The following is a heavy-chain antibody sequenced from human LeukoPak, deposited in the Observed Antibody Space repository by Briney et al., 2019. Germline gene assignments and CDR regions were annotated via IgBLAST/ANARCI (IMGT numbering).Heavy chain of an antibody. V-gene: IGHV1-69*06. J-gene: IGHJ5*02. D-gene: IGHD3-10*01. CDR1: GGTFSSYA. CDR3: ARTTVRFAWDNWFDP. CDR2: IIPIFGTA. Sequence: GASVTVSCKASGGTFSSYAISWVRQAPGQGLEWMGGIIPIFGTANYAQKFQGRVTITADKSTSTAYMELSSLRSEDTAVYYCARTTVRFAWDNWFDPWGQGTLVTVSS.